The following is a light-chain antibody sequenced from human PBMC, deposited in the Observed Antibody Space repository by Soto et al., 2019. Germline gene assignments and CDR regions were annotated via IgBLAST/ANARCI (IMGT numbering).Light chain of an antibody. CDR1: SSDVGGYNY. J-gene: IGLJ1*01. V-gene: IGLV2-11*01. Sequence: QSALTQPPSVSGSPGQSVTISCTGTSSDVGGYNYVSWYQQHPGKAPKVMIYDVNKRPSGVPDRFSASKSGNTASLTISGLQTEDEADYYCCSYAGSYTEVFGTGTKVTVL. CDR3: CSYAGSYTEV. CDR2: DVN.